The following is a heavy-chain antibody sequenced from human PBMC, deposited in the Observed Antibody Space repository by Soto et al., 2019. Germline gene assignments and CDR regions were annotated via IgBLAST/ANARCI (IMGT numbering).Heavy chain of an antibody. Sequence: ASVKVSCKASGYTFTSYAMHWVRQAPGQRLEWMGWINAGNGNTKYSQKFQGRVTITRDTSASTAYMELSSLRSEDTAVYYCARGSGYWEAFDIWGQGTMVTVSS. J-gene: IGHJ3*02. CDR1: GYTFTSYA. CDR2: INAGNGNT. D-gene: IGHD3-22*01. CDR3: ARGSGYWEAFDI. V-gene: IGHV1-3*01.